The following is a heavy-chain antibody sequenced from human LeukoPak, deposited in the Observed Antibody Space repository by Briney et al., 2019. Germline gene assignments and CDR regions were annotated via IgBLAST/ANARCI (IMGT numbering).Heavy chain of an antibody. Sequence: SQTLSLTCAVSGGSISSGGYSWRWIRQPPGKGLEWIGYIYHSGSTYYNPSLKRRVTISVDRSKNQFSLKLSSVTAADTAVYYCAGGKYSMVRGVIIDYFDYWGQGTLVTVSS. CDR1: GGSISSGGYS. J-gene: IGHJ4*02. V-gene: IGHV4-30-2*01. CDR3: AGGKYSMVRGVIIDYFDY. D-gene: IGHD3-10*01. CDR2: IYHSGST.